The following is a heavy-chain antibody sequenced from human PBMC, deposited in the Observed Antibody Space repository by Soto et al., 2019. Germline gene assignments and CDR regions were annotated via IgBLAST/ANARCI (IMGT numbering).Heavy chain of an antibody. CDR1: GGTFSSYA. V-gene: IGHV1-69*13. CDR3: ARLGYCSSTSCYGNWFDP. CDR2: IIPIFGTA. J-gene: IGHJ5*02. Sequence: ASVKVSCKASGGTFSSYAISWVRQAPGQGLEWMGGIIPIFGTANYAQKFQGRVTITADESTSTAYMELSSLRSEDTAVYYCARLGYCSSTSCYGNWFDPWGQGTLVT. D-gene: IGHD2-2*01.